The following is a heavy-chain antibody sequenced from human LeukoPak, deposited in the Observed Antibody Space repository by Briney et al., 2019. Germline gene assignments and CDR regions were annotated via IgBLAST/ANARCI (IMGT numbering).Heavy chain of an antibody. V-gene: IGHV3-23*01. J-gene: IGHJ3*02. Sequence: GGCLRLSCAASGFTFSSYAVSWVRQAPGKGLEWVSAIIGSGGSTYYADSVKGRFTISRDNSKNTLYLQMNSLRAEDTAVYYCAKDSGYCSSTSCPNRGAFDIWGQGTIVTVSS. CDR1: GFTFSSYA. CDR3: AKDSGYCSSTSCPNRGAFDI. CDR2: IIGSGGST. D-gene: IGHD2-2*01.